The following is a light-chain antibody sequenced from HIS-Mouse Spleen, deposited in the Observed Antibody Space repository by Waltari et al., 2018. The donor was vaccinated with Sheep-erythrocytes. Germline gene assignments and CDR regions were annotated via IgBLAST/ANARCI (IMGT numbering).Light chain of an antibody. CDR3: CSYAGSYNHV. J-gene: IGLJ1*01. V-gene: IGLV2-11*01. Sequence: QSALTQPRSVSGSPGQSVTISCTGTSSDVGGYNYVFWYQQHPGKAPQLMIYDVSKRPSGVPDRFSGAKSGNTASLTISGLQAEDEADYYCCSYAGSYNHVFATGTKVTVL. CDR1: SSDVGGYNY. CDR2: DVS.